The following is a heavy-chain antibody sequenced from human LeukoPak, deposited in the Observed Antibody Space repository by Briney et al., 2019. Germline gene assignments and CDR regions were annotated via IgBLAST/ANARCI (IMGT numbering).Heavy chain of an antibody. CDR3: ARGLGCSSGWSKGYFDY. J-gene: IGHJ4*02. CDR2: ISYDGSNK. CDR1: GFTFSSYA. V-gene: IGHV3-30-3*01. Sequence: GGSLRLSCAASGFTFSSYAMHWVRQAPGKGLEWVAVISYDGSNKYYADSVKGRFTISRDNSKNTLYLQMNSLRAEDTAVYYCARGLGCSSGWSKGYFDYWGQGALVTVSS. D-gene: IGHD6-19*01.